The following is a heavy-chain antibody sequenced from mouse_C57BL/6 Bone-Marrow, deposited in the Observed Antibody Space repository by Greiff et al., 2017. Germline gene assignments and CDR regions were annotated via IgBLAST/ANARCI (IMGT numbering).Heavy chain of an antibody. CDR1: GYTFTDYY. V-gene: IGHV1-19*01. J-gene: IGHJ2*01. Sequence: EVQLQESGPVLVKPGASVSMSCKASGYTFTDYYMNWVKQSHGKSLEWIGVINPYNGGTSYNQKFKGKATLTVDKSSSPAYMELSSLTSEDSAVYYCASQYCGSSWGQGTTLTVSS. D-gene: IGHD1-1*01. CDR2: INPYNGGT. CDR3: ASQYCGSS.